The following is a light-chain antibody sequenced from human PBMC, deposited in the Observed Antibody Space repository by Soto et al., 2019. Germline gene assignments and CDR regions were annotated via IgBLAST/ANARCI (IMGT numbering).Light chain of an antibody. CDR3: QQSYSAPRT. CDR1: QSISSY. V-gene: IGKV1-39*01. J-gene: IGKJ1*01. Sequence: DIQMTQSPSSLSASVGDRVTITCRASQSISSYLNWYQQKPGKAPKLLIYAASSLQSGVPSRFSGSGSGTGFTLTISSLQPEDFATYFCQQSYSAPRTFGQRTKV. CDR2: AAS.